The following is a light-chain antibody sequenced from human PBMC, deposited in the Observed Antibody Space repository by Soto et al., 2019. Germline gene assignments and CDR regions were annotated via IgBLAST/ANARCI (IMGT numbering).Light chain of an antibody. CDR1: ERVSSNY. Sequence: EIVLTQAPATLSLSPGERATLSCRASERVSSNYLAWYQHQPGQAPRLLIYGASSRATGIPDRFSGSGSGTDFTLTISRLEPEDFAVYYCQQYGSSPLTFGQGTQVEFK. CDR2: GAS. J-gene: IGKJ1*01. CDR3: QQYGSSPLT. V-gene: IGKV3-20*01.